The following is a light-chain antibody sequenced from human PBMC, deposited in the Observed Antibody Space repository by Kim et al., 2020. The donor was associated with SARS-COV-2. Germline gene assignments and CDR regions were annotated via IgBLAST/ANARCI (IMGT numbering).Light chain of an antibody. CDR1: RVGDKY. J-gene: IGLJ2*01. CDR3: QAWDGSTVV. V-gene: IGLV3-1*01. CDR2: QDT. Sequence: GSPGQTASIAVSGERVGDKYSCWYQQRPGQSPVLVIYQDTKRPSGIPERFSGSNSGNTATLTITGTQAMDEADYYCQAWDGSTVVFGGGTQLTVL.